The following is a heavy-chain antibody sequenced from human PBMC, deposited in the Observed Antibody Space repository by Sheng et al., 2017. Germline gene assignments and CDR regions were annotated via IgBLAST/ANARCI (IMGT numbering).Heavy chain of an antibody. CDR1: GFSVGSNY. D-gene: IGHD6-19*01. V-gene: IGHV3-53*02. CDR3: ARDVVTSGWYWDGLDV. J-gene: IGHJ6*02. CDR2: IYMDGTT. Sequence: EVQLVETGGGLIQRGGSLKLSCEVSGFSVGSNYMSWVRQAPGKGLEWVSVIYMDGTTYYADSVKGRFTISRDNSRNILILQMNSLRVEDTAVYYCARDVVTSGWYWDGLDVWGQGDHGQRL.